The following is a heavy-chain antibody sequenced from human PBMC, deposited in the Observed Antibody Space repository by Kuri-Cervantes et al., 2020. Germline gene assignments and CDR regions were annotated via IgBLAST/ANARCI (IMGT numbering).Heavy chain of an antibody. D-gene: IGHD6-19*01. V-gene: IGHV1-58*01. CDR2: IVVGSGNT. CDR3: ARVASIAVAPGDWYFDL. CDR1: GFTFTSSA. J-gene: IGHJ2*01. Sequence: SVKVSCKASGFTFTSSAVQWVRQARGQRLEWIGWIVVGSGNTNYAQKFQERVTITRDMSTSTAYMELSSLRSEDTAVYYCARVASIAVAPGDWYFDLWGRGTLVTVSS.